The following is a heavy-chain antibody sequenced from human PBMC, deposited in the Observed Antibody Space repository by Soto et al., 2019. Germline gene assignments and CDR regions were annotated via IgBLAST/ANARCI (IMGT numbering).Heavy chain of an antibody. Sequence: GGSLRLSCAASGFTFSSYSMNWVRQAPGKGLEWVSYISSSSTIYYADSVKGRFTISRDNAKNSLYLQMNSLRAEDTAVYYCARDLNYGLFDFSGQGTLVTVSS. CDR3: ARDLNYGLFDF. D-gene: IGHD4-17*01. J-gene: IGHJ4*02. V-gene: IGHV3-48*01. CDR1: GFTFSSYS. CDR2: ISSSSTI.